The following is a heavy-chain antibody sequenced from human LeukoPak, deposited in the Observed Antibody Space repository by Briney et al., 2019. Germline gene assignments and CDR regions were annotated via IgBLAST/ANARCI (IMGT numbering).Heavy chain of an antibody. Sequence: GSLRLSCAASGFTVSSNYMSWVRQAPGKGLEWVSVISSGGSTNYADSVKGRFTISRDNSKNTLNLQMNSLRAEDTAVYYCASILRSSSGYYFDYWGQGTLDTVSS. D-gene: IGHD3-10*01. J-gene: IGHJ4*02. V-gene: IGHV3-66*01. CDR1: GFTVSSNY. CDR2: ISSGGST. CDR3: ASILRSSSGYYFDY.